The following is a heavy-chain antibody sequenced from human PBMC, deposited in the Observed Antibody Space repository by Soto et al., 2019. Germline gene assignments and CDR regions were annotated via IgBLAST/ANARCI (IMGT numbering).Heavy chain of an antibody. V-gene: IGHV1-46*03. Sequence: GASVKVSCKASGYTFTSYYMHWVRQAPGQGLEWMGVINLSGGSTTYAQKIQGRVTMTRDTSTRTVIMELSSLRSEDTAVYFGGRGGSTGAYGMDVWGQGTTVTVSS. D-gene: IGHD3-16*01. J-gene: IGHJ6*02. CDR2: INLSGGST. CDR1: GYTFTSYY. CDR3: GRGGSTGAYGMDV.